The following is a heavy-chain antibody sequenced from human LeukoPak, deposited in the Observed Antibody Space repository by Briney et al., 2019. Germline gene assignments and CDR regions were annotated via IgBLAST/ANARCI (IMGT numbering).Heavy chain of an antibody. CDR2: IGWVGGST. Sequence: GGSLRLSCAVSGFTFYDYTMHWVRQAPGKGLEWGSLIGWVGGSTYYADSVKGRFTISRDNRKNSLYLQMNSLRTEDTALYYCAKDIGRGYDSGGGDYWGQGTLVTVSS. CDR3: AKDIGRGYDSGGGDY. V-gene: IGHV3-43*01. CDR1: GFTFYDYT. J-gene: IGHJ4*02. D-gene: IGHD5-12*01.